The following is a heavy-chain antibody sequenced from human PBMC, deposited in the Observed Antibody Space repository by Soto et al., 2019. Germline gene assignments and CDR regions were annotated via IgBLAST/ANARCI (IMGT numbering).Heavy chain of an antibody. J-gene: IGHJ4*01. Sequence: VGSLRLSCAASGFTFTNAWINWVRQAPGKGLEWVGRIKSKTDGGTTDYAEPVKGRFAISRDDSNNMVYLQMNSLKIEDTAVYYCTTDSYSTIIIVRFDYWGHGTLVPVSS. CDR2: IKSKTDGGTT. V-gene: IGHV3-15*07. CDR3: TTDSYSTIIIVRFDY. CDR1: GFTFTNAW. D-gene: IGHD3-22*01.